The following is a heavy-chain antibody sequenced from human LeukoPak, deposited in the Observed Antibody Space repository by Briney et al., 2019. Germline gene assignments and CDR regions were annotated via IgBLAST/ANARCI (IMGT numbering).Heavy chain of an antibody. D-gene: IGHD3-9*01. J-gene: IGHJ6*03. V-gene: IGHV3-30*02. Sequence: GGSLRLSCAASGFTFSSYGMHWVRQAPGKGLEWVAFIRYDGSNKYYADSVKGRFTISRDNSKNTLYLQMNSLRAEDTAVYYCAKGVKVPLLRYFSYYMDVWGKGTTVTISS. CDR3: AKGVKVPLLRYFSYYMDV. CDR2: IRYDGSNK. CDR1: GFTFSSYG.